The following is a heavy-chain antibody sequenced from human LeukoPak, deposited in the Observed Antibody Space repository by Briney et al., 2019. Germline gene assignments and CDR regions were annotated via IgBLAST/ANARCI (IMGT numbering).Heavy chain of an antibody. Sequence: PSETLSLTCTVSGGSISSGDYYWSWIRQHPGKGLEWIGYIYYSGSTYYNPSLKSRVTISVDTSKNQFSLKLSSVTAADTAVYYCARGPGYCSSTSCRYYYYYYGMDVWGQGTTVTVSS. D-gene: IGHD2-2*03. CDR2: IYYSGST. CDR3: ARGPGYCSSTSCRYYYYYYGMDV. CDR1: GGSISSGDYY. J-gene: IGHJ6*02. V-gene: IGHV4-31*03.